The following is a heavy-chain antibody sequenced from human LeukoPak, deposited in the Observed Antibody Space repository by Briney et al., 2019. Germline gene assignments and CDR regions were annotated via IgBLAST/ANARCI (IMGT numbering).Heavy chain of an antibody. CDR2: INPNSGGT. CDR1: GYSFNTYY. J-gene: IGHJ3*02. CDR3: ARESLEYSSSSDAFDI. D-gene: IGHD6-6*01. Sequence: ASVKVSCKASGYSFNTYYMNWVRQAPGQGLEWMGWINPNSGGTNYAQKFQGRVTMTRDTSISTAYMELSRLRSDDTAVYYCARESLEYSSSSDAFDIWGQGTMVTVSS. V-gene: IGHV1-2*02.